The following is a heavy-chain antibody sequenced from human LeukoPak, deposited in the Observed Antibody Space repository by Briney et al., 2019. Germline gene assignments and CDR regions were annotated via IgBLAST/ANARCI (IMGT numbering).Heavy chain of an antibody. V-gene: IGHV5-51*01. Sequence: GESLKISCKGFGYSFTSYWIGWVRQMPGKGLEWMGIIYPGDSDTRYSPSFQGQVTISADKSISTAYLQWSSLKASDTAMYYCARGRRDGYNSPYYFDYWGQGTLVTVSS. CDR3: ARGRRDGYNSPYYFDY. J-gene: IGHJ4*02. D-gene: IGHD5-24*01. CDR2: IYPGDSDT. CDR1: GYSFTSYW.